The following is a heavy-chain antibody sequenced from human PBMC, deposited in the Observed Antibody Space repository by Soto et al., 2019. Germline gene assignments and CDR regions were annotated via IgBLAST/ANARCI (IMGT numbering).Heavy chain of an antibody. D-gene: IGHD3-10*01. J-gene: IGHJ5*02. CDR2: INPRGGST. V-gene: IGHV1-46*01. CDR3: ARDAVRGALTRRFDP. Sequence: QVQLVQSGAEVKKPGASVKVSCKASGYTFTSYYMHWVRQAPGQGLEWMGIINPRGGSTSTEQKSQGRVTIXKDXSXITVDKELSSLRSEDAAVYYCARDAVRGALTRRFDPWGQGTLVTVSS. CDR1: GYTFTSYY.